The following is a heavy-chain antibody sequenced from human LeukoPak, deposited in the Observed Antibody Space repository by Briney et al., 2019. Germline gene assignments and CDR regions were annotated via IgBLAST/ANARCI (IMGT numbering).Heavy chain of an antibody. CDR1: GFMFSNYY. Sequence: GGSLRLSCVGSGFMFSNYYMYWVRQAPGKGLVWVSCVKNAGIDTIYADSVKGRFTVSRDNAKNTVYLQMSSLRAEDTAVYYCARGGYGHNMDVWGEGTTVTVSS. CDR2: VKNAGIDT. J-gene: IGHJ6*03. D-gene: IGHD3-10*01. CDR3: ARGGYGHNMDV. V-gene: IGHV3-74*01.